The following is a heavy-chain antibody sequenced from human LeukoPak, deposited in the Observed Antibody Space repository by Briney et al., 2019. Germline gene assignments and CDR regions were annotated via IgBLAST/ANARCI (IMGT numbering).Heavy chain of an antibody. CDR3: ARLTRRAAAGTPSEYFQH. Sequence: AASVKVSCKASGYTFTGYYMHWVRQAPGQGLEWMGWINPNSGGTNYAQKFQGRVTMTRDTSISTAYMELSRLRSDDTAVYYCARLTRRAAAGTPSEYFQHWGQGTLVTVSS. CDR2: INPNSGGT. D-gene: IGHD6-13*01. J-gene: IGHJ1*01. V-gene: IGHV1-2*02. CDR1: GYTFTGYY.